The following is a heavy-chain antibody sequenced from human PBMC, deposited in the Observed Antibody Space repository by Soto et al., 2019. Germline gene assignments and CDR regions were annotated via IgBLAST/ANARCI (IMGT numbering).Heavy chain of an antibody. V-gene: IGHV3-13*04. D-gene: IGHD3-10*01. J-gene: IGHJ3*02. Sequence: GGSLRLSCAASGFTFSSYDMHWVRQATGKGLEWVSGIGTAGVAYYPGSVKGRFTISRENAKNSLYLQMNSLGAGDTAVYYCARSMVRGGNAFDIWGQGTMVTVSS. CDR3: ARSMVRGGNAFDI. CDR2: IGTAGVA. CDR1: GFTFSSYD.